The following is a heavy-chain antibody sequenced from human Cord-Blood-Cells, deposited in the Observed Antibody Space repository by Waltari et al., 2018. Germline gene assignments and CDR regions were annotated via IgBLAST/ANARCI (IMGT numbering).Heavy chain of an antibody. CDR3: ARVGRAARPDWYFDL. D-gene: IGHD6-6*01. J-gene: IGHJ2*01. CDR1: GGTFTSYP. Sequence: QVQLVQSGAEVKKPGSSVKVSCKASGGTFTSYPISWFRQAPGQGLEWMGGIIPIFGTANYAQKFQGRVTITADESTSTAYMELSSLRSEDTAVYYCARVGRAARPDWYFDLWGRGTLVTVSS. V-gene: IGHV1-69*01. CDR2: IIPIFGTA.